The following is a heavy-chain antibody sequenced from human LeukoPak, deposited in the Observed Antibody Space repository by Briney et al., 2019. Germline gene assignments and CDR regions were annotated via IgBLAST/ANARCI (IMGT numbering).Heavy chain of an antibody. D-gene: IGHD6-25*01. CDR1: GDSISNGGNS. Sequence: PSETLCLTCAASGDSISNGGNSGSWIRQPPGKGLEWIGYIYHSGSTYYNPSLKSRVTISVDRSKYQFSLKLRSVTAAGTSVYYTARLVAATRIFDYWGPGTLVTVSS. CDR2: IYHSGST. J-gene: IGHJ4*02. V-gene: IGHV4-30-2*01. CDR3: ARLVAATRIFDY.